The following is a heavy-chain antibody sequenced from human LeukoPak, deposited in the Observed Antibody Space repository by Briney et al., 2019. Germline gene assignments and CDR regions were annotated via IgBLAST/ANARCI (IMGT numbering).Heavy chain of an antibody. CDR3: ARDERPFQEDAFDI. CDR2: IYTSGST. CDR1: GDSISSGNYY. Sequence: SETLSLTCIVSGDSISSGNYYCSWIRQPAGKGLEWIGRIYTSGSTNYKPSLKSRVTISIDTSKNQFSLKLSSVTAADTAVYYCARDERPFQEDAFDIWGQGTMVTVSS. V-gene: IGHV4-61*02. J-gene: IGHJ3*02.